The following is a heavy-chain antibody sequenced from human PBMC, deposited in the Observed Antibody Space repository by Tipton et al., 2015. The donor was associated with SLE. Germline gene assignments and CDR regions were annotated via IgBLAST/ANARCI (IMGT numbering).Heavy chain of an antibody. J-gene: IGHJ4*02. V-gene: IGHV3-23*01. CDR3: AKAIGTMVNFDY. CDR2: FSDGGSST. CDR1: GFTFSNYG. Sequence: SLRLSCAASGFTFSNYGMSWVRQAPGKGLEGVSDFSDGGSSTYYADSVKGRFTISRDNSKNMLYLQMNSLRVEDTAVYYCAKAIGTMVNFDYWGQGTLVTVSS. D-gene: IGHD3-10*01.